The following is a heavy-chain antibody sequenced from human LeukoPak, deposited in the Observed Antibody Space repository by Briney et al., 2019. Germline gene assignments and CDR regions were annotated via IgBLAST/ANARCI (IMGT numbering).Heavy chain of an antibody. CDR2: IYYSGST. CDR1: GGSISSSSYY. D-gene: IGHD5-18*01. Sequence: SETLSLTCTVSGGSISSSSYYWGWIRQPPGKGLEWIGSIYYSGSTYYNPSLKSRVTISVDTSKNQFSLKLSSVTAADTAVYYCAKDSVYTHGYGYFDYWGQGTLVTVSS. V-gene: IGHV4-39*02. CDR3: AKDSVYTHGYGYFDY. J-gene: IGHJ4*02.